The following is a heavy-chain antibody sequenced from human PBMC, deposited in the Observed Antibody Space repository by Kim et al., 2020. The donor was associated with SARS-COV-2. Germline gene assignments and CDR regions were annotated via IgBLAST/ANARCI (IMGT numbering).Heavy chain of an antibody. J-gene: IGHJ4*02. CDR2: INAGSGNT. V-gene: IGHV1-3*01. CDR1: GYTFSNYA. D-gene: IGHD3-3*01. Sequence: ASVKVSCKASGYTFSNYAMHWVRQAPGQRLEWMRWINAGSGNTEYSQKFQGRLIITRDTSASTAYMELSSLRSEDTAVYYCARGGAVLRCVEWLSSYFDYWGQGTLVTVSS. CDR3: ARGGAVLRCVEWLSSYFDY.